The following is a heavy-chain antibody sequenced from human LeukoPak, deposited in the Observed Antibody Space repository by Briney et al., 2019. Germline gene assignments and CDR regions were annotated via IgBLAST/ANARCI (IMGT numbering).Heavy chain of an antibody. CDR1: GDSISTYY. CDR3: ARHGPLYDIWSAQFYFDY. V-gene: IGHV4-59*08. D-gene: IGHD3-3*01. J-gene: IGHJ4*02. CDR2: IYFSGTT. Sequence: SETLSLTCTVSGDSISTYYWSWIRQPPGKRLEWIGYIYFSGTTNYNPSLKSRVTISVDTPKNQFSLRLSSVTAADTAVYYCARHGPLYDIWSAQFYFDYWGQGTLVTVSS.